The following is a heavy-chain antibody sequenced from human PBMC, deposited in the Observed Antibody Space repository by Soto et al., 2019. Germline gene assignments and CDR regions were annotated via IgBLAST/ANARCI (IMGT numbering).Heavy chain of an antibody. CDR2: INHSGST. D-gene: IGHD3-10*01. Sequence: QVQLQQWGAGLLKPSETLSLTCAVYGGSFSDYYWSWIRQPPGKGLEWIGEINHSGSTNYNPSLKSQVTISVDTSKNQFSLKLSSVTAADTAVYYCAREGRYYASGRFWWFDPWGQGTLVTVSS. CDR3: AREGRYYASGRFWWFDP. J-gene: IGHJ5*02. CDR1: GGSFSDYY. V-gene: IGHV4-34*01.